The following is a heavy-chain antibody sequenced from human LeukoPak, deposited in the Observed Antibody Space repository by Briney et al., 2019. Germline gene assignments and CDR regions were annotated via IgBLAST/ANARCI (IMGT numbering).Heavy chain of an antibody. V-gene: IGHV1-2*06. Sequence: ASVKVSCKASGYTFTGYYMHWVRQAPGQGLEWMGRINPNSGGTNYAQKFQGRVTMTRDTSISTAYMKLSRLRSDDTAVYYCARSRMDTAMVANDAFDIWGQGTMVTVSS. J-gene: IGHJ3*02. CDR2: INPNSGGT. CDR1: GYTFTGYY. CDR3: ARSRMDTAMVANDAFDI. D-gene: IGHD5-18*01.